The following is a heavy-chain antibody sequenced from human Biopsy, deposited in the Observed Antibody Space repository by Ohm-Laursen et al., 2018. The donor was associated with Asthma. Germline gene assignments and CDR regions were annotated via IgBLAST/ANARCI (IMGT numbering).Heavy chain of an antibody. CDR2: ISVYNGNT. D-gene: IGHD3-10*01. V-gene: IGHV1-18*01. CDR1: GYTFNSAG. CDR3: ARAVDYSHYYGIDV. Sequence: VKVSCKTSGYTFNSAGITWVRQAPGQGLEWMGWISVYNGNTKVAQKLQDRVTMITDTSTSTAYMELRSLRSDDTAVYFCARAVDYSHYYGIDVWGQGATVTVS. J-gene: IGHJ6*02.